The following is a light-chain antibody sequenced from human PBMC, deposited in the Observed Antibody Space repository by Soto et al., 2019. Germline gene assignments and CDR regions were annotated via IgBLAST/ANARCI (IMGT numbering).Light chain of an antibody. CDR3: HHYHYWPMT. V-gene: IGKV3D-15*01. CDR2: DAS. J-gene: IGKJ5*01. CDR1: QSVSTY. Sequence: ERATLSCRASQSVSTYLAWYQQKPGQAPRLLSYDASNRATGIPARFSGSGSGTEFTLTITSLQSEDFAVYYCHHYHYWPMTFAQGTRLEI.